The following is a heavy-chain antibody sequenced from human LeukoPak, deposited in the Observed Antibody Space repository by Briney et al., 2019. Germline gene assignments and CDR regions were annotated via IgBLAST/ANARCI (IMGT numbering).Heavy chain of an antibody. CDR3: AREGGDSVGDAFDI. V-gene: IGHV4-59*01. CDR2: IYYSGGT. CDR1: GGSISDYY. D-gene: IGHD4-17*01. Sequence: SETLSLTCTVSGGSISDYYWSWIRQPPGKGLEWIGYIYYSGGTNYNPSLKSRVTISVDTSKNQFSLNLSSVTAADTATYYCAREGGDSVGDAFDIWGQGTMVTVPS. J-gene: IGHJ3*02.